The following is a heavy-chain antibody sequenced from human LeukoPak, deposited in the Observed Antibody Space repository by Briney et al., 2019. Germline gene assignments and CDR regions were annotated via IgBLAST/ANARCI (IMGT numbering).Heavy chain of an antibody. CDR1: GFTFSSYA. CDR2: ISGSGGST. J-gene: IGHJ3*02. D-gene: IGHD2-2*01. CDR3: AKLVVPAARVGAFDI. Sequence: GGSLRLSCAASGFTFSSYAVSWVRQAPGKGLEWVSAISGSGGSTYYADSVKGRFSISRDNSKNTLYLQMNSLRAEDTAVYYCAKLVVPAARVGAFDIWGQGTMVTVSS. V-gene: IGHV3-23*01.